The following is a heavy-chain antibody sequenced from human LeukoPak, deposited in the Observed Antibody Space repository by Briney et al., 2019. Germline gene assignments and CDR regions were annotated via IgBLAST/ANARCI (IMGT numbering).Heavy chain of an antibody. J-gene: IGHJ3*02. D-gene: IGHD3-22*01. CDR1: GGTFSSYA. CDR3: ARGGALGNRYYDSSGYWFGAFDI. V-gene: IGHV1-69*06. CDR2: IIPIFGTA. Sequence: GASVKVSCKASGGTFSSYAISWVRQAPGQGLEWMGGIIPIFGTANYAQKFQGRVTITADKSTSTAYMELSSLRSDDTAVYYCARGGALGNRYYDSSGYWFGAFDIWGQGTMVTVSS.